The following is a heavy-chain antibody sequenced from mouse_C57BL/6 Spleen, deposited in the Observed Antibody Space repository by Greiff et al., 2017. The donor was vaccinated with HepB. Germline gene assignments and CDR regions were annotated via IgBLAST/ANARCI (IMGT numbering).Heavy chain of an antibody. V-gene: IGHV1-82*01. CDR3: ARGGSSYLYAMDY. Sequence: QVQLQQSGPELVKPGASVKISCKASGYAFSSSWMNWVKQRPGKGLEWIGRIYPGDGDTNYNGKFKGKATLTADKSSSTAYMQLSSLTSEDSAVYFCARGGSSYLYAMDYWGQGTSVTVSS. CDR2: IYPGDGDT. D-gene: IGHD1-1*01. J-gene: IGHJ4*01. CDR1: GYAFSSSW.